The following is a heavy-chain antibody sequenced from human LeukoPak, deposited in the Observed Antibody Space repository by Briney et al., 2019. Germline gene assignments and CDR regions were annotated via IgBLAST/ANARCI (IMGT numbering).Heavy chain of an antibody. CDR3: ARAVAYGIDTGYFDY. J-gene: IGHJ4*02. CDR2: IDHSGST. D-gene: IGHD2-8*02. CDR1: GGSISNSSYY. Sequence: SETLSLTCSVSGGSISNSSYYWGWIRQPPGKGLEWIGEIDHSGSTNYNPSLKSRVTISVDTSKNQFSLKLSSVTAADTAVYYCARAVAYGIDTGYFDYWGQGTLVTVSS. V-gene: IGHV4-39*07.